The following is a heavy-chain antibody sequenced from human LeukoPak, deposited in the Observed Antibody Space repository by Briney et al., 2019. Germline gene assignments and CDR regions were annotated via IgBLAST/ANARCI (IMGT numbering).Heavy chain of an antibody. J-gene: IGHJ4*02. CDR2: IYYSGST. Sequence: PSETLSLTCTVSGGSISSYYWSWIRQPPGKGLEWIGYIYYSGSTNYNPSLKSRVTISVDTSNNQFSLKLSSVTAADTAVYYCARERYGDYYFDYWGQGTLVTVSS. V-gene: IGHV4-59*01. CDR1: GGSISSYY. D-gene: IGHD4-17*01. CDR3: ARERYGDYYFDY.